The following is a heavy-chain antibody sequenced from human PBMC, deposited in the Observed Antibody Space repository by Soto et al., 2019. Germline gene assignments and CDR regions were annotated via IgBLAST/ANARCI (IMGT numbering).Heavy chain of an antibody. D-gene: IGHD3-9*01. CDR1: GYTFTSYA. Sequence: QVQLVQSGAEVKKPGASVKVSCKASGYTFTSYAMHWVRQAPGQRLEWMGWINAGNGNTKYSQKFQGRVTITRDTAXRXXDRERCSMRSEATAVYYCAGGGGTHYDILPGPLDYWGPGTLVTVSS. CDR3: AGGGGTHYDILPGPLDY. V-gene: IGHV1-3*01. J-gene: IGHJ4*02. CDR2: INAGNGNT.